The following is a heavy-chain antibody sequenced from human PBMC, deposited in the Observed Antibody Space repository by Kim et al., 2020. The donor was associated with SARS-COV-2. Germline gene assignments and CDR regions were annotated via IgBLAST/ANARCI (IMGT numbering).Heavy chain of an antibody. V-gene: IGHV4-31*02. D-gene: IGHD3-10*01. J-gene: IGHJ4*02. Sequence: SLKSRVTISVDTSKNQFSLKLSSVTAADTAVYYCARFRSSFTMVRGPLDYWGQGTLVTVSS. CDR3: ARFRSSFTMVRGPLDY.